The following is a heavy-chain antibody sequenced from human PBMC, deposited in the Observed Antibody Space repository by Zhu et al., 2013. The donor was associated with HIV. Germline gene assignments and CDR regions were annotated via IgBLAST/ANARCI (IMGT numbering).Heavy chain of an antibody. Sequence: QVQLVQSGAEVKKPGASVKVSCKTSGYTFTGYYMQWVRQAPGQGLEWMGWINPNSGGTNYSQKFQGRVTVTIDPSITTAHMELTGLTSDDTAVYYCARGYCSSTSCYHTGDYWGQGTLVTVSS. J-gene: IGHJ4*02. D-gene: IGHD2-2*01. CDR3: ARGYCSSTSCYHTGDY. CDR1: GYTFTGYY. V-gene: IGHV1-2*02. CDR2: INPNSGGT.